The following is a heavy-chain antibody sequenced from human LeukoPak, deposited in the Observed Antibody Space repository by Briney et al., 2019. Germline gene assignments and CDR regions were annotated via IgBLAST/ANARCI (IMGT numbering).Heavy chain of an antibody. V-gene: IGHV4-39*01. CDR1: GGSISSSGYF. J-gene: IGHJ4*02. CDR2: IYYSGNT. D-gene: IGHD3/OR15-3a*01. Sequence: SETLSLTCTVSGGSISSSGYFWGWIRQPPGKGLEWIGSIYYSGNTYYNASLKSQVSISIDTSKNQFSLRLTSVTAADTAVYYCARQTGSGLFILPGGQGTLVTVSS. CDR3: ARQTGSGLFILP.